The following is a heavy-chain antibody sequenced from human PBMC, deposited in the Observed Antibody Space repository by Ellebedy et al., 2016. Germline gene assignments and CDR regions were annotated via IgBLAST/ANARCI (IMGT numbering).Heavy chain of an antibody. D-gene: IGHD3-10*01. CDR1: GGSISSGCYS. J-gene: IGHJ3*02. Sequence: SETLSLXCAVSGGSISSGCYSWIWIRQPPGKGLEWIGYIYHSGSTYYNPSLKSRVTISVDRSKNQFSLKLSSVTAADTAVYYCARVYYGSGNAFDIWGQGTMVTVSS. CDR2: IYHSGST. V-gene: IGHV4-30-2*01. CDR3: ARVYYGSGNAFDI.